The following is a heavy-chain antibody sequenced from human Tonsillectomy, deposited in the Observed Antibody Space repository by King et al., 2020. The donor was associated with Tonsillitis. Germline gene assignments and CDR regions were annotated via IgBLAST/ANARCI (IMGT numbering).Heavy chain of an antibody. Sequence: VQLQESGPGLVKPLQTLSLTCTVSGGSISSGGYYWSWIRQHPGKGLEWIGYIYHNGNTYYNPSLESRVTISVDTSKDQFSLKLTSVTAADTAMYYCARASGLNQPPDYWGHGTLVTVSS. J-gene: IGHJ4*01. CDR3: ARASGLNQPPDY. V-gene: IGHV4-31*03. CDR1: GGSISSGGYY. CDR2: IYHNGNT. D-gene: IGHD5-12*01.